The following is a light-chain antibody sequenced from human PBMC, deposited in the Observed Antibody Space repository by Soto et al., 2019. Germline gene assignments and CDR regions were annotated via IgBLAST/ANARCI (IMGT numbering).Light chain of an antibody. V-gene: IGLV1-40*01. J-gene: IGLJ1*01. CDR3: QSYDSSLSGYV. Sequence: QSALTQPPSVSGAPGQRVTISCTGSSSNIGAGYHVHWYQQLPGTAPKLLIYDNSNRPSGVPDRFSGSKSGTSASLAITGLQAEDEADYYCQSYDSSLSGYVFGTGTKLTVL. CDR1: SSNIGAGYH. CDR2: DNS.